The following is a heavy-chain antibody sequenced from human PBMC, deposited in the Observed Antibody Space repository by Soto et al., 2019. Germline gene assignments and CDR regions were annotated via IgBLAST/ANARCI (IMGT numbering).Heavy chain of an antibody. CDR2: IYPGDSDT. D-gene: IGHD3-3*01. J-gene: IGHJ4*02. Sequence: GESLKISCQGSGYRFTSYWIGWVRQMPGKGLEWMGIIYPGDSDTRYSPSFQGQVTISADKSISTAYLQWSSLKASDTAMYYCARGYDFWSGYYTLDYWGQGTLVTVSS. CDR3: ARGYDFWSGYYTLDY. CDR1: GYRFTSYW. V-gene: IGHV5-51*01.